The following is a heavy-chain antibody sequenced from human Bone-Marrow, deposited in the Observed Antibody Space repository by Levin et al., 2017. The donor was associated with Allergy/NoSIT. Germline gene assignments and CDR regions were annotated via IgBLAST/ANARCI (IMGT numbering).Heavy chain of an antibody. CDR3: ARDNGRWNRAVAGTKVRIDP. CDR1: GDSISSSNW. D-gene: IGHD6-19*01. CDR2: IYHSGNT. Sequence: SSQTLSLTCAVSGDSISSSNWWTWVRQPPGKGLEWIGEIYHSGNTNYNPSLKSRVTISVDKSKNQFSLKLSSVTAADTAVDYCARDNGRWNRAVAGTKVRIDPWGQGTLVTVSS. J-gene: IGHJ5*02. V-gene: IGHV4-4*02.